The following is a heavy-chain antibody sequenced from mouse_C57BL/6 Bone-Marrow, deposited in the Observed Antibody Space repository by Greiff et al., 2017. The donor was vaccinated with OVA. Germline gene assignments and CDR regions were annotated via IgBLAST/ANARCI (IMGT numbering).Heavy chain of an antibody. CDR1: GYTFTDYK. Sequence: QVQLKQSGAELVRPGASVTLSCKASGYTFTDYKMHWVKQTPVHGLEWIGAIDPETGGTAYNQKFKGKAILTADKSSSTAYMELRSLTSEDSAVYYCTRFYYGSSLDYFDYWGQGTTLTVSS. CDR2: IDPETGGT. D-gene: IGHD1-1*01. J-gene: IGHJ2*01. CDR3: TRFYYGSSLDYFDY. V-gene: IGHV1-15*01.